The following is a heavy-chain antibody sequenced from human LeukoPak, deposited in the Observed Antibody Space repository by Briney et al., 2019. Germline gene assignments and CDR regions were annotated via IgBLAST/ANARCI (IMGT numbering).Heavy chain of an antibody. D-gene: IGHD3-10*01. CDR1: GFTLSASW. Sequence: GGSLRLSCAASGFTLSASWMSWVRQAPGKGLEWVANIKVDTRDKYYVDSVKARFTISRDKTKNSLFLQISSLRFEDTAIYCFALRPTGSVREAVDIWGQGTTVTVSS. CDR2: IKVDTRDK. J-gene: IGHJ3*02. V-gene: IGHV3-7*03. CDR3: ALRPTGSVREAVDI.